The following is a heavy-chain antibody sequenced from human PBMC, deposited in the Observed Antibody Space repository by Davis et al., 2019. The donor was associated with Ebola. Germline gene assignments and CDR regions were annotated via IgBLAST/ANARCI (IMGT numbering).Heavy chain of an antibody. CDR3: ARGGSMVRGVIISVRHWYFDL. Sequence: PSETLSLTCTVSGGSISSYYWSWIRQPPGKGLEWIGEINHSGSTNYNPSLKSRVTISVDTSKNQFSLKLSSVTAADTAVYYCARGGSMVRGVIISVRHWYFDLWGRGTLVTVSS. CDR1: GGSISSYY. D-gene: IGHD3-10*01. V-gene: IGHV4-34*01. CDR2: INHSGST. J-gene: IGHJ2*01.